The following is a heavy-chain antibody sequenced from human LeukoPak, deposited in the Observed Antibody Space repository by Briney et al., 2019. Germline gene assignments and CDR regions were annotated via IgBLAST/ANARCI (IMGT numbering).Heavy chain of an antibody. CDR2: INHRGAT. V-gene: IGHV4-34*01. Sequence: SETLSLTCAVYGGSFSDYSWSWIRQPPGKGLEWIGEINHRGATNYNPSLKIRVTLSLDTSKNQVSLKLNSLTAADTAVYYCARGKGDLSMIVMIVTAVEFYFDSWGPGTLVTVSS. CDR1: GGSFSDYS. D-gene: IGHD3-22*01. CDR3: ARGKGDLSMIVMIVTAVEFYFDS. J-gene: IGHJ4*02.